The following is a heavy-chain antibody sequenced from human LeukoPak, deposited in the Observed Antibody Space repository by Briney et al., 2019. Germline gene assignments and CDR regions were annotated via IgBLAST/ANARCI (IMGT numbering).Heavy chain of an antibody. D-gene: IGHD1-14*01. CDR2: MNPNSGNT. CDR3: AREGTGIRSFDL. J-gene: IGHJ2*01. CDR1: GYTFTSYD. V-gene: IGHV1-8*01. Sequence: GSVKVSCKASGYTFTSYDINWVRQATGQGLEWMGWMNPNSGNTGYAQKFQGRVTMTRNTSISTAYMELSRLKSDDTAVYYCAREGTGIRSFDLWGRGSLVTVSS.